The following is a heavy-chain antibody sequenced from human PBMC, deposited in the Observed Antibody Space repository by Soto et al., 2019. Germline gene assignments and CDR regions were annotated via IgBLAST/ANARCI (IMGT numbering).Heavy chain of an antibody. J-gene: IGHJ3*01. Sequence: PGGSLRVSCAASGFSISDYGIHWVSQAPGKGLEWVAVISYDASNKYYADSVKGRFTVSRDNSKSTLYLQMDRLTAEDTAVYHYAKQTVPHTTSFDFWGQGTTVTVSS. CDR1: GFSISDYG. CDR3: AKQTVPHTTSFDF. V-gene: IGHV3-30*18. D-gene: IGHD1-1*01. CDR2: ISYDASNK.